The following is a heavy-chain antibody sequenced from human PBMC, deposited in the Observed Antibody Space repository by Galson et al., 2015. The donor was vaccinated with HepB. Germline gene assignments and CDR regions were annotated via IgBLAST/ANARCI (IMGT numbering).Heavy chain of an antibody. CDR3: ARGSGYEPDAFDI. Sequence: SLRLSCAASGFTFSSYAMSWVRQAPGKGLEWVSAISGSGGSTYYADSVKGRFTISRDNSKNTLYLQMNSLRAEDTAVYYCARGSGYEPDAFDIWGQGTMVTVSS. D-gene: IGHD5-12*01. V-gene: IGHV3-23*01. CDR2: ISGSGGST. CDR1: GFTFSSYA. J-gene: IGHJ3*02.